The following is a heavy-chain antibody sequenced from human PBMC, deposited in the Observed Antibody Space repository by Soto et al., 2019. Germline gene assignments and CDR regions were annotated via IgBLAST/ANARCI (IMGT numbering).Heavy chain of an antibody. CDR3: ARALGSSRNGY. CDR1: GGSFSGYY. D-gene: IGHD6-13*01. V-gene: IGHV4-34*01. Sequence: SETLSLTCAVYGGSFSGYYWSWIRQPPGKGLEWIGEINHSGSTNYNPSLKSRVTISVDTSKNQFSLKLSSVTAADTAVYYCARALGSSRNGYWGQGTLVTVS. CDR2: INHSGST. J-gene: IGHJ4*02.